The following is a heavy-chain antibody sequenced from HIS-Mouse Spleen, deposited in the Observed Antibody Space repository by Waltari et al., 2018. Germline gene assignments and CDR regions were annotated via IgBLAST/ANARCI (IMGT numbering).Heavy chain of an antibody. CDR2: IYYSGST. Sequence: QLQLQESGPGLVKPSETLSLTCTVSGCSLSRSSYYWGWLRQPPGKGLEWIGSIYYSGSTYYNPSLKSRVTISVDTSKNQFSLKLSSVTAADTAVYYCAREIPYSSSWYDWYFDLWGRGTLVTVSS. CDR3: AREIPYSSSWYDWYFDL. V-gene: IGHV4-39*07. J-gene: IGHJ2*01. CDR1: GCSLSRSSYY. D-gene: IGHD6-13*01.